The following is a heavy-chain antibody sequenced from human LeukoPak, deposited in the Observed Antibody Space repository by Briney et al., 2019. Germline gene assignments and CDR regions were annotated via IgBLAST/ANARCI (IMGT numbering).Heavy chain of an antibody. Sequence: TGGSLRLSCAASGFTVSSNYMSWVRQAPGKGLEWVSVIHSGGSTYYADSVKGRFTISRDDSKNTLDLQMNSLRAEDTAVYYCARDTYCGGDCSYFDCWGQGTLVTVSS. CDR1: GFTVSSNY. D-gene: IGHD2-21*02. V-gene: IGHV3-53*01. CDR3: ARDTYCGGDCSYFDC. CDR2: IHSGGST. J-gene: IGHJ4*02.